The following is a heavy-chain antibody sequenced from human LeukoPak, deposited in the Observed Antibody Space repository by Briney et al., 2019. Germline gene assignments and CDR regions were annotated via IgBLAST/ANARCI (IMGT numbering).Heavy chain of an antibody. V-gene: IGHV5-51*01. CDR2: IYTADSDA. CDR3: ARRGDTPKLDY. Sequence: LGESLKISCKGSGYSFPSYWIGWVRQMPGKGLEWMGIIYTADSDAIYSPSFQGQVTISADKSITTAYLQWSSLKASDTAIYYCARRGDTPKLDYWGQGTLVTVSS. J-gene: IGHJ4*02. D-gene: IGHD5-18*01. CDR1: GYSFPSYW.